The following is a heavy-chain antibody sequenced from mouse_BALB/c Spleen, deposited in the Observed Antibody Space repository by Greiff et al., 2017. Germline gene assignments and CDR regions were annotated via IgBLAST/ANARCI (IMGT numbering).Heavy chain of an antibody. CDR1: GYAFTNYL. Sequence: QVQLQQSGAELVRPGTSVKVSCKASGYAFTNYLIEWVKQRPGQGLEWIGVINPGSGGTNYNEKFKGKATLTADKSSSTAYMQLSSLTSDDSAVYFCARSMVTPWFAYWGQGTLVTVSA. CDR3: ARSMVTPWFAY. V-gene: IGHV1-54*01. D-gene: IGHD2-1*01. J-gene: IGHJ3*01. CDR2: INPGSGGT.